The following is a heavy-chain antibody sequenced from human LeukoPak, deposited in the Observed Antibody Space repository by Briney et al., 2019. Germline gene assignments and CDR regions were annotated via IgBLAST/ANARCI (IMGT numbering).Heavy chain of an antibody. D-gene: IGHD3-22*01. CDR2: ISGSGSST. V-gene: IGHV3-23*01. J-gene: IGHJ4*02. CDR3: VKALYDNSGFLDF. Sequence: GGSLRVSCAASGFTFSSYAMSWVRQAPGKWLEWVSTISGSGSSTYYADSVKGRFTISRDNSKNTLYLQMNSLRAEDTDVYYCVKALYDNSGFLDFWGQGTLVTVSS. CDR1: GFTFSSYA.